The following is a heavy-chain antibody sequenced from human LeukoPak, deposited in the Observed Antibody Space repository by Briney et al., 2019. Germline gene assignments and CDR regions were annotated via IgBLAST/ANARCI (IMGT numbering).Heavy chain of an antibody. CDR3: AKGSLGYCSSTSCYYFDY. D-gene: IGHD2-2*01. CDR2: VTSSGSIT. CDR1: GFTFNSYA. V-gene: IGHV3-23*01. J-gene: IGHJ4*02. Sequence: GGSLRHSCAASGFTFNSYAMSWVRQAPGKGLEWVSIVTSSGSITYYADSVKGRFSISRDNFKNTLYLQMNSLRAEDTAVYYCAKGSLGYCSSTSCYYFDYWGQGTLVTVSS.